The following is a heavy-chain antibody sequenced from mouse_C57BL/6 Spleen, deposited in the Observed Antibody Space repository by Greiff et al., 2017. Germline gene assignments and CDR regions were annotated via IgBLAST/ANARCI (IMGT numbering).Heavy chain of an antibody. J-gene: IGHJ3*01. CDR3: ARFGPYSNYDWFAY. CDR2: INPSCGYT. D-gene: IGHD2-5*01. V-gene: IGHV1-4*01. CDR1: GYTFTSYT. Sequence: VQRVESGAELARPGASVKMSCKASGYTFTSYTMHWVKPRPGQGLEWIGYINPSCGYTKYHQKFKDKAILSAHKYSRTAYMQLSSLTSEDSAVYYCARFGPYSNYDWFAYWGQGTMVTVSA.